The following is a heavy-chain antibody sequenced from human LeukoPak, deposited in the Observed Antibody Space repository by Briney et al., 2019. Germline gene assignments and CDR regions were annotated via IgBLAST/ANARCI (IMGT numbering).Heavy chain of an antibody. D-gene: IGHD7-27*01. CDR2: ISGSGDST. V-gene: IGHV3-23*01. Sequence: WVSAISGSGDSTYYADSVKGRFTISRDNSKNTLYLQMNSLRAEDTAVYYCAKDPGHYFDYWGQGTLVTVSS. CDR3: AKDPGHYFDY. J-gene: IGHJ4*02.